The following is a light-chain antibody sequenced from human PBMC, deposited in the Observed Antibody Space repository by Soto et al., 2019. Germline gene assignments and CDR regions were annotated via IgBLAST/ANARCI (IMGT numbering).Light chain of an antibody. CDR3: QQYDGSPPWT. CDR2: GAS. V-gene: IGKV3-20*01. Sequence: EIVLTQSPGTLSFSPGARATLSCRASQSVSSTSLAWYQQKPGQAPRLLIYGASNRATGIPDRFSGSGAGTDFTLTISRLEPEDFAVYYCQQYDGSPPWTFGLGTKVEFK. CDR1: QSVSSTS. J-gene: IGKJ1*01.